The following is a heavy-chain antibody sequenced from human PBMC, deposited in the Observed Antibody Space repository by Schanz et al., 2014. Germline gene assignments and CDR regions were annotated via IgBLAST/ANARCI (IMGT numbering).Heavy chain of an antibody. D-gene: IGHD5-12*01. Sequence: QVQLVESGGGLVKPGGSLRLSCAASGFIFNDYYMNWIRQAPGKGLEWLSYISRDGTTLYYADSVKGRFTISRDNAKNSLYLEMTSLRGEDTAVYFCARDGGRDGYNLAFDVWGQGTLVTVSS. CDR2: ISRDGTTL. CDR3: ARDGGRDGYNLAFDV. CDR1: GFIFNDYY. J-gene: IGHJ3*01. V-gene: IGHV3-11*01.